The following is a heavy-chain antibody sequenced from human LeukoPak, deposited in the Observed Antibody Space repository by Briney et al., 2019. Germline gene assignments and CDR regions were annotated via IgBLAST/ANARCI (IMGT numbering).Heavy chain of an antibody. CDR2: INHSGST. CDR3: ASPPSGRYFDP. D-gene: IGHD3-16*01. J-gene: IGHJ2*01. V-gene: IGHV4-34*01. Sequence: PSETLSLTCAVYGGSFSGYYWSWIRQPPGKGLEWIGEINHSGSTNYNPSLKSRVTISVDTSKNQFSLKLSSVTAADTAVYYCASPPSGRYFDPWGRGTLVTVSS. CDR1: GGSFSGYY.